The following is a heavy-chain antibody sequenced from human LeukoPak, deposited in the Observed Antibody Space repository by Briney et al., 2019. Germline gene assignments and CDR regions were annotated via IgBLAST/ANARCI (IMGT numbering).Heavy chain of an antibody. V-gene: IGHV3-9*03. CDR3: AKDNYYDSSGYFDY. CDR1: GFTFDDYA. J-gene: IGHJ4*02. D-gene: IGHD3-22*01. CDR2: ISWNSGSI. Sequence: HPGRSLRLSCAASGFTFDDYAMHWVRQAPGKGLEWVSGISWNSGSIGYADSVKGRFTISRDNAKNSLYLRMNSLRAEDMALYYCAKDNYYDSSGYFDYWGQGTLVTVSS.